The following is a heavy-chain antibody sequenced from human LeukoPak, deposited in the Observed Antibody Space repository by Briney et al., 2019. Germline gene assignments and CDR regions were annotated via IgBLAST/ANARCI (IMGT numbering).Heavy chain of an antibody. CDR1: GFTFDDYG. CDR2: INWNGGST. CDR3: ARTATYDFWSGHPYYMDV. D-gene: IGHD3-3*01. Sequence: GGSLRLSCAASGFTFDDYGMSWVRQAPGKGLEWVSGINWNGGSTGYADSVKGRFTISRDNAKNSLYLQMNSLRAEDTAVYYCARTATYDFWSGHPYYMDVWGKGTTVTVSS. V-gene: IGHV3-20*04. J-gene: IGHJ6*03.